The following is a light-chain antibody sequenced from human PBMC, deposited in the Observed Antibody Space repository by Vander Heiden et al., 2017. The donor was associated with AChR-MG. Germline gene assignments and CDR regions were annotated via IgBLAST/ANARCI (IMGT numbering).Light chain of an antibody. CDR1: SSDVGGYKY. Sequence: LTQPASVPGSPGQTITISCTGTSSDVGGYKYVSWYQQHPGKAPNLMIFDFSNRPSGVSNRFSCSKSGNTASLTISGLQAEDEADYYCSSYTSGSTLDVVCGGGTKLTVL. CDR2: DFS. J-gene: IGLJ2*01. CDR3: SSYTSGSTLDVV. V-gene: IGLV2-14*03.